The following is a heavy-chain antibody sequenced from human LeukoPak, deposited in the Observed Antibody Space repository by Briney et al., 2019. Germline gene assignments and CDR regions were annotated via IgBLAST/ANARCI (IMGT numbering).Heavy chain of an antibody. J-gene: IGHJ4*02. CDR1: GYTFTRYY. CDR3: ARAWIQLWSD. D-gene: IGHD5-18*01. V-gene: IGHV1-8*01. Sequence: ASVKVSCKASGYTFTRYYMHWVRQAPGQGLEWMGWMNPNSGNTGYAQKFQGRVTMTRNTSISTAYMELSSLRSEDTAVYYCARAWIQLWSDWGQGTLVTVSS. CDR2: MNPNSGNT.